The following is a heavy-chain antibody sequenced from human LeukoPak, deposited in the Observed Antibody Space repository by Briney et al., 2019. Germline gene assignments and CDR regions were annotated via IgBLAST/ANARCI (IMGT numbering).Heavy chain of an antibody. D-gene: IGHD6-19*01. CDR2: ISSSSSYI. V-gene: IGHV3-21*01. J-gene: IGHJ4*02. CDR3: ARVGSGSSGWPFDY. Sequence: GGSLRLSCAASGFTFSSYEMNWVRQAPGKGLEWVSSISSSSSYIHYADSVKRRFTISRDNAKNSLYLQMNSLRAEDTAVYYCARVGSGSSGWPFDYWGQGTLVTVSS. CDR1: GFTFSSYE.